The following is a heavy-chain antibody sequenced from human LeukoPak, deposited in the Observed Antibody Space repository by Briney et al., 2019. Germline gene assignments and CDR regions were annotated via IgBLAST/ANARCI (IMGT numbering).Heavy chain of an antibody. J-gene: IGHJ3*02. CDR2: IRDSGSNT. CDR3: AKARRLIDPFDI. CDR1: GFTFSSTA. Sequence: PGGSLRLSCAASGFTFSSTAMAWVRQVPGKGLEWVTSIRDSGSNTFYADSVKGRFTISRDNSKNTLYIQMNSLRVEDTAVYYCAKARRLIDPFDIWGQGTMVTVSS. D-gene: IGHD1-14*01. V-gene: IGHV3-23*01.